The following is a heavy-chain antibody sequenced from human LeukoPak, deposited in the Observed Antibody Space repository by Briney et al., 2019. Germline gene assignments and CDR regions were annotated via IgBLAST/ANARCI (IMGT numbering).Heavy chain of an antibody. D-gene: IGHD3-22*01. CDR3: ARGPPRDFGSSGFYFNY. Sequence: PSETLSLTCAVYGRSFSGYFWSWFRQPPSKGLEWIGEINHSGSTNYNPSLVSRVTISEDTSKNQFSLKLSSVTAAGTAVYYCARGPPRDFGSSGFYFNYWGQGTLVTVSS. CDR2: INHSGST. J-gene: IGHJ4*02. V-gene: IGHV4-34*01. CDR1: GRSFSGYF.